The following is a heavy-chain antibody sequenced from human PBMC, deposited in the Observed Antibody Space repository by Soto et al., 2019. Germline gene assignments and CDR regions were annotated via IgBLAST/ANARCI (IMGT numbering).Heavy chain of an antibody. V-gene: IGHV5-51*01. CDR3: ARGSKWELIGVGGYYYYGMDV. Sequence: GESLKISCKGSGYNFANSWIGWVRQMPGKGLEWMGIIYPGDSDTRYSPSFQGQVTISADKSISTTYLQWGSLKASDTAIYYCARGSKWELIGVGGYYYYGMDVWGQGTTVTVSS. CDR1: GYNFANSW. CDR2: IYPGDSDT. J-gene: IGHJ6*02. D-gene: IGHD1-26*01.